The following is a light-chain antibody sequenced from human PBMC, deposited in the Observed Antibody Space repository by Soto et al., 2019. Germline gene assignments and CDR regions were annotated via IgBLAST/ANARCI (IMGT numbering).Light chain of an antibody. CDR2: GAS. CDR3: QQYNNWPLT. CDR1: QSVSVN. J-gene: IGKJ5*01. Sequence: ERVMTQSPATLSVSPGERATLSCRASQSVSVNLAWYQQKPGQAPRLLIYGASTRATGIPARFSGSGSGTDVTLTISSLQSEDFAVYYCQQYNNWPLTFGQGTRLDIK. V-gene: IGKV3-15*01.